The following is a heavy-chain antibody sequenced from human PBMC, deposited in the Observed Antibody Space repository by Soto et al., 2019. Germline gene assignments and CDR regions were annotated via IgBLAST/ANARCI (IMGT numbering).Heavy chain of an antibody. CDR3: ARLPGYCSSTSCSNEGYYYGMDV. CDR2: IYYSGST. J-gene: IGHJ6*02. D-gene: IGHD2-2*01. Sequence: SETLSLTCTVSGGSISSSTSYWGWIRQPPGKGLEWIGSIYYSGSTYYNPSLKSRVTISVDTSKNQFSLKLSSVTAADTAVYYCARLPGYCSSTSCSNEGYYYGMDVWGQGTTVTVSS. CDR1: GGSISSSTSY. V-gene: IGHV4-39*01.